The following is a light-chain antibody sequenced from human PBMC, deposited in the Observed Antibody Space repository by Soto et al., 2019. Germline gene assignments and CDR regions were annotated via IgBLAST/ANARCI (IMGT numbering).Light chain of an antibody. Sequence: DIQMTQSPSTLSASVGDRVTITCRASQSISSWLAWYQQKPGKAPKLLIYDASSLESGVPSRFSGSGSRTEFTLTISSLQPDDFATYYCQQYNSYSPWTFRQGTKVEIK. J-gene: IGKJ1*01. CDR3: QQYNSYSPWT. V-gene: IGKV1-5*01. CDR2: DAS. CDR1: QSISSW.